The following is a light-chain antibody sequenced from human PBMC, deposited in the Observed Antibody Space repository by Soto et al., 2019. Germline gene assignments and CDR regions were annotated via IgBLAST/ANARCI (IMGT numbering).Light chain of an antibody. Sequence: QSVLPQPRSVSGSPGQSVTISCTGTSSVVGGYNYVSWYQQHPGKAPKLMIYDVSKRPSGVPDRFSGSKSGNTASLTISGLQAEDEADYYCCSYAGSYYYVFGTGTKVTVL. J-gene: IGLJ1*01. CDR2: DVS. CDR3: CSYAGSYYYV. CDR1: SSVVGGYNY. V-gene: IGLV2-11*01.